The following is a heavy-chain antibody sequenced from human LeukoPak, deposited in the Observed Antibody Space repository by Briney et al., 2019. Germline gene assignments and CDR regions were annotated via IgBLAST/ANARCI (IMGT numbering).Heavy chain of an antibody. Sequence: GGSLRLSCAASGFTFSRYWMNWVRQAPGKGLVWVSRIKNDGSSTTYADFVKGRFAISRDNAKNTLYLQINSLRADDTAVYYCASLGYCSSTSCLYWGQGTLVTVSS. CDR3: ASLGYCSSTSCLY. D-gene: IGHD2-2*01. CDR1: GFTFSRYW. V-gene: IGHV3-74*01. J-gene: IGHJ4*02. CDR2: IKNDGSST.